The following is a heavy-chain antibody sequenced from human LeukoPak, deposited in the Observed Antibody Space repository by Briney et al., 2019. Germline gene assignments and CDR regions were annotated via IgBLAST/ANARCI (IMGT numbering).Heavy chain of an antibody. V-gene: IGHV4-59*01. J-gene: IGHJ4*02. CDR1: GGSISSYY. CDR3: ARGDYGEPFDY. D-gene: IGHD4-17*01. Sequence: SETLSLTCTVPGGSISSYYWSWIRQPPGKGLEWIGYIYYSGSTNYNPSLKSRVTISVDTSKNQFSLKLSSVTAADTAVYYCARGDYGEPFDYWGQGTLVTVSS. CDR2: IYYSGST.